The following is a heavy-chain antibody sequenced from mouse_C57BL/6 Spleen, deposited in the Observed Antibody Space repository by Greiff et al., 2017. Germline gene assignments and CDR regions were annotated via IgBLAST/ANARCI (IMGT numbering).Heavy chain of an antibody. CDR2: ILPGSGST. CDR1: GYTFTGYW. V-gene: IGHV1-9*01. CDR3: AKERGVYYEDYYAMDD. Sequence: QVQLKESGAELMKPGASVKLSCKATGYTFTGYWIEWVKQRPGHGLEWIGEILPGSGSTNYNEKFKGKATFTADTSSNTAYMQLSSLTTEDSAIYYCAKERGVYYEDYYAMDDWGQGTSVTVSS. J-gene: IGHJ4*01. D-gene: IGHD2-4*01.